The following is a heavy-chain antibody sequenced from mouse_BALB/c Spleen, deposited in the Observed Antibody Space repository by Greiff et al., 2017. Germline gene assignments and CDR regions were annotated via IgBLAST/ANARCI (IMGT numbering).Heavy chain of an antibody. CDR3: NAGSYVTGDYAMDY. V-gene: IGHV14-4*02. J-gene: IGHJ4*01. CDR2: IDPENGDT. CDR1: GFNIKDYY. Sequence: EVQLQQSGAELVRSGASVKLSCTASGFNIKDYYMHWVKQRPEQGLEWIGWIDPENGDTEYAPKFQGKATMTADTSSNTAYLQLSSLTSEDTAVYYCNAGSYVTGDYAMDYWGQGTSVTVSS.